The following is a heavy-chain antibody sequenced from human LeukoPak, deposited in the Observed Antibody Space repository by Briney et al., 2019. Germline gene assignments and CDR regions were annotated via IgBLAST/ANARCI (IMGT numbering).Heavy chain of an antibody. Sequence: SETLSLTCTVSGDSITSYYWSWIRQPPGKGLEYIGYIYYTGGTNYNPSLKSRVTISVDTSKNQFSLKLSSVTAADTAMYFCAKYGNSGWVIDNWGQGTLVTVSS. CDR3: AKYGNSGWVIDN. CDR2: IYYTGGT. V-gene: IGHV4-59*08. J-gene: IGHJ4*02. D-gene: IGHD6-19*01. CDR1: GDSITSYY.